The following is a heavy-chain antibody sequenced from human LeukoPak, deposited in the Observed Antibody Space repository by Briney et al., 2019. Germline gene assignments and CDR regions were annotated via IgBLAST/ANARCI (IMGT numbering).Heavy chain of an antibody. Sequence: SETLSLTCAVYGGSFSGYYWSWIRQPPGKGLEWIGEINHSGSTNYNPSLKSRVTISVDTSKNQFSLKLSSVTAADTAVYYCATSKRKTYCGGDCYTPLYYWGQGTLVTVSS. D-gene: IGHD2-21*02. J-gene: IGHJ4*02. CDR1: GGSFSGYY. CDR2: INHSGST. V-gene: IGHV4-34*01. CDR3: ATSKRKTYCGGDCYTPLYY.